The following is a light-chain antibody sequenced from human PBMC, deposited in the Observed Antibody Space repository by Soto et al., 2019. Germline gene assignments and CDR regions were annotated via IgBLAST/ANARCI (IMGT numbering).Light chain of an antibody. V-gene: IGLV3-21*04. J-gene: IGLJ2*01. CDR3: QVWDSSSDHRDVV. CDR2: YDS. CDR1: NVGSKS. Sequence: SYELTQPTSVSVAPGKTARITCGGNNVGSKSVPWYQQKPGQAPVLVIYYDSDRPSGIPERFSGSNSGNTATLTISRVEAGDEADYYCQVWDSSSDHRDVVFGGGTKLTVL.